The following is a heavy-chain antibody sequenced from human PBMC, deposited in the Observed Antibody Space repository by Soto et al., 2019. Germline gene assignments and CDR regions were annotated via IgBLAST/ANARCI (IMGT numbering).Heavy chain of an antibody. Sequence: PGGSLRLSCAAAGFTFSIYAMSWVRQAPGKGLEWVSAISGSGGSTYYAGSVKGRFTISRDNSKNTLYLQMNSLRADDTAVYYCAKATRGGAATLIRDYWGQGTLVTVSS. CDR3: AKATRGGAATLIRDY. D-gene: IGHD6-13*01. CDR2: ISGSGGST. V-gene: IGHV3-23*01. CDR1: GFTFSIYA. J-gene: IGHJ4*02.